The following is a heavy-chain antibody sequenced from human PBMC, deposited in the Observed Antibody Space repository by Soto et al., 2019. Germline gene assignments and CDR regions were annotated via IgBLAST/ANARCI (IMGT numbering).Heavy chain of an antibody. Sequence: SETLSLTCTVSGGSISSGGYYWSWIRQHPGKGLEWIGYIYYSGSTYYNPSLKSRVTISVDTSKNQFSLKLSSVTAADTAVYYCAREGSGDAFDIWGQGTMVTVS. J-gene: IGHJ3*02. CDR2: IYYSGST. D-gene: IGHD2-15*01. CDR1: GGSISSGGYY. CDR3: AREGSGDAFDI. V-gene: IGHV4-31*03.